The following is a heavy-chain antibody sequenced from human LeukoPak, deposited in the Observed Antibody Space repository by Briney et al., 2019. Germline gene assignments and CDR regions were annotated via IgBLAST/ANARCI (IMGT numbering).Heavy chain of an antibody. CDR2: IISSGSTI. CDR1: GFTFSDYY. Sequence: GGSLRLSCAASGFTFSDYYMSWLRQAPGKGLEWVSYIISSGSTIYYADSVKGRFTISRDNAKNSLYLQMNSLRAEDTAVYYCARDTDYWGQGTLVTVSS. V-gene: IGHV3-11*01. J-gene: IGHJ4*02. CDR3: ARDTDY.